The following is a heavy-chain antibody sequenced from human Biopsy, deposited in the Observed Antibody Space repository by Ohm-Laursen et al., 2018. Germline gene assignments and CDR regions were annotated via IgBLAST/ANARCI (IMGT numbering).Heavy chain of an antibody. Sequence: SVEVSCKASGYTFSSYGINWVRQAPGQGLEWMGGIIPIFGTANYAQKFQGRVTITADESTSTAYMELSSLRSDGTAVYYCARDALGGGSYRFFYWGQGSLVTVSS. CDR3: ARDALGGGSYRFFY. J-gene: IGHJ4*02. CDR1: GYTFSSYG. V-gene: IGHV1-69*13. CDR2: IIPIFGTA. D-gene: IGHD1-26*01.